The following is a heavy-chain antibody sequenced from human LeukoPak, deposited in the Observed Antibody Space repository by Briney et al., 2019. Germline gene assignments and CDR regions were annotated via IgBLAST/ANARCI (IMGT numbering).Heavy chain of an antibody. J-gene: IGHJ6*02. D-gene: IGHD3-3*01. V-gene: IGHV3-15*07. CDR1: GFTFSNAW. CDR2: IKSKTDGGTT. Sequence: PGGSLRLSCAASGFTFSNAWMNWVRQAPGKGLEWVGRIKSKTDGGTTDYAAPVKGRFTISRDDSKNTLYLQMNSLKTEDTAVYYCTTDPRDGGFLEWFEQPLHRYYYYYGMDVWGQGTTVTVSS. CDR3: TTDPRDGGFLEWFEQPLHRYYYYYGMDV.